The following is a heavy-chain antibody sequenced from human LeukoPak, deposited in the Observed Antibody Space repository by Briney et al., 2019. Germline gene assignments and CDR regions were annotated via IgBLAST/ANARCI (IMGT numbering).Heavy chain of an antibody. CDR1: GGSISSYY. CDR3: ARGISGTVSAGSV. CDR2: IYYSGST. D-gene: IGHD4-11*01. Sequence: SETLSLTCTVSGGSISSYYWSWIRQPPGKGLEWIGYIYYSGSTNYNPSLKSRVTISVDTSKNQFSLKLSSVTAADTAVYYCARGISGTVSAGSVWGQGTLVTVSS. J-gene: IGHJ4*02. V-gene: IGHV4-59*01.